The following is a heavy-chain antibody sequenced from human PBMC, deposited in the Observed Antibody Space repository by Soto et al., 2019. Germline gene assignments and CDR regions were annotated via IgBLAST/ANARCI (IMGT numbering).Heavy chain of an antibody. V-gene: IGHV4-59*04. D-gene: IGHD3-10*01. Sequence: SETLSLTCTVSGGSISNYYWSWIRQSPGTGLEWIGYIYYSGSTYYNPSLKSRVTISVDTSKNQFSLKLSSVTAADTAVYYCARQLMVRGVDDAFDIWGQGTMVTVSS. J-gene: IGHJ3*02. CDR2: IYYSGST. CDR3: ARQLMVRGVDDAFDI. CDR1: GGSISNYY.